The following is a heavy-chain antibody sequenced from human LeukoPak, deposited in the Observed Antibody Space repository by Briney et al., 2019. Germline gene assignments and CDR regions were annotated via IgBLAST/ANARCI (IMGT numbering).Heavy chain of an antibody. D-gene: IGHD6-19*01. CDR2: IRPSGGST. J-gene: IGHJ2*01. CDR1: GYTFTNYY. Sequence: ASVTVSCKASGYTFTNYYMHWVRQAPGQGLEWMGLIRPSGGSTSYAQKFQGRVTLTRDTSTTTVYMELSSLRSEDTAVYYCARDSVAGPWYFDLWGRGTLVTVSS. V-gene: IGHV1-46*01. CDR3: ARDSVAGPWYFDL.